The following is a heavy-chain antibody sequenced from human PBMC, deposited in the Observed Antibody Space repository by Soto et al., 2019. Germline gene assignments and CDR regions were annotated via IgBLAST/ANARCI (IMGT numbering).Heavy chain of an antibody. J-gene: IGHJ4*01. D-gene: IGHD6-13*01. CDR2: ISGSDGST. CDR1: GFTFSSYA. CDR3: ARRSSSWYFDY. V-gene: IGHV3-23*01. Sequence: EVQLLESGGGLVQPGGSLRLSCAASGFTFSSYAMNWVRQAPGKGLEWVSVISGSDGSTYYADSVKGRFTISRDNSKNTLKLQMNSLRAEDTAVYYCARRSSSWYFDYWGHGTLVTVSS.